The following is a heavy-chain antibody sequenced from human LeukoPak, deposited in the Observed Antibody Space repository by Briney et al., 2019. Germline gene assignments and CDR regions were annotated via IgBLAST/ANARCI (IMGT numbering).Heavy chain of an antibody. D-gene: IGHD2-2*01. Sequence: SETLSLTCTVSGGSISSYYWSWIRQPAGKGLEWIGRIYTSGSTNYNPSLKSRVTMSVDTSKNQFSLKLSSVTAADTAVYYCARLKYGSTSPYAHNWSDPWGQGTLVTVSS. CDR2: IYTSGST. J-gene: IGHJ5*02. CDR3: ARLKYGSTSPYAHNWSDP. CDR1: GGSISSYY. V-gene: IGHV4-4*07.